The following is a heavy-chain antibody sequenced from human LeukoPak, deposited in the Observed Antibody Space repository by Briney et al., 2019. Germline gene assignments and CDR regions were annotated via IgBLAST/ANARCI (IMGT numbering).Heavy chain of an antibody. J-gene: IGHJ4*02. CDR1: GFTFSSYG. CDR3: ARESNYYYGDLGV. CDR2: IRYDGSNK. V-gene: IGHV3-30*02. D-gene: IGHD4-17*01. Sequence: QPGGSLRLSCAASGFTFSSYGMHWVRQAPGKGLEWVAFIRYDGSNKYYADSVKGRFTISRDNSKNTLYLQMNSLRAEDTAVYYCARESNYYYGDLGVWGQGTLVTVSS.